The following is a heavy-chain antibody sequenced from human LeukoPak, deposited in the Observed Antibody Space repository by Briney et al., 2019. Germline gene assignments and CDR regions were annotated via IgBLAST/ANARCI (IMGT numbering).Heavy chain of an antibody. J-gene: IGHJ4*02. Sequence: PGGSLRLSCAASGFTFSSYWMSWVRQAPGKGLEWVANIKQDGGEKYYVDSVKGRFTISRDNAKNSLYLQMNSLRAEDTAVYYCAREFPFSSGIGAFDYWGQGTLVTVSS. CDR2: IKQDGGEK. V-gene: IGHV3-7*01. D-gene: IGHD6-19*01. CDR1: GFTFSSYW. CDR3: AREFPFSSGIGAFDY.